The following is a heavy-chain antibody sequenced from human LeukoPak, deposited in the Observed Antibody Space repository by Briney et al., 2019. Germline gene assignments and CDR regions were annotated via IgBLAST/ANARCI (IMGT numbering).Heavy chain of an antibody. D-gene: IGHD6-19*01. V-gene: IGHV3-30*03. CDR3: ARDRVAGTRVFDY. J-gene: IGHJ4*02. Sequence: GGSLRLSCAASGFTFSGYGMHWVRQAPGKRLEWVAVISYDGSYKYYADSVQGRFTISRDNSKNTLYLQMNSLRPDDTAVYYCARDRVAGTRVFDYWGQGTLVTVSS. CDR1: GFTFSGYG. CDR2: ISYDGSYK.